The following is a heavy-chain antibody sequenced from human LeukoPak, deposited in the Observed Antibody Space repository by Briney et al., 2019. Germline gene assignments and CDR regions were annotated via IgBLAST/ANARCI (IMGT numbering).Heavy chain of an antibody. J-gene: IGHJ4*02. Sequence: PSETLSLTCTVSGGSISSYYWSWIRQPAGKGLEWIGRIYTSGSTNYNPSLKSRATMSVDTSKNQFSLKLSSVTAADTAVYYCARVNSYYYDSSGYYIFDYWGQGTLVTVSS. CDR2: IYTSGST. V-gene: IGHV4-4*07. D-gene: IGHD3-22*01. CDR1: GGSISSYY. CDR3: ARVNSYYYDSSGYYIFDY.